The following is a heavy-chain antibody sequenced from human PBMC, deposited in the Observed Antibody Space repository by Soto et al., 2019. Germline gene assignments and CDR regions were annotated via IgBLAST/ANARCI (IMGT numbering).Heavy chain of an antibody. D-gene: IGHD3-10*01. Sequence: GESLKISCKGSGYTFTNYWLGWVRQMPGKGLEWMGIIYPGDSDTTYSPSFQGQVTISADKSIGTAYLQWSSLKASDTAMYYCARPYDSGILDAFHIWGQGTMVTVSS. V-gene: IGHV5-51*01. J-gene: IGHJ3*02. CDR2: IYPGDSDT. CDR3: ARPYDSGILDAFHI. CDR1: GYTFTNYW.